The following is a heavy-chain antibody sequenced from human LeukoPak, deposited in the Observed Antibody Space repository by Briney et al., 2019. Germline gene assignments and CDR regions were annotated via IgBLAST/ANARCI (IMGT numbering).Heavy chain of an antibody. CDR2: IIPIFGTA. Sequence: RASVKVSCKASGYTFTSYAMNWVRQAPGQGLEWMGGIIPIFGTANYAQKFQGRVTITADKSTSTAYMELSSLRSEDTAVYYCANIMVRGDPHDAFDIWGQGTMVTVSS. CDR3: ANIMVRGDPHDAFDI. V-gene: IGHV1-69*06. D-gene: IGHD3-10*01. J-gene: IGHJ3*02. CDR1: GYTFTSYA.